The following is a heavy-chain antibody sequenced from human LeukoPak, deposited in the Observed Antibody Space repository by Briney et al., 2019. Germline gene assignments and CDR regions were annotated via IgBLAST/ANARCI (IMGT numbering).Heavy chain of an antibody. J-gene: IGHJ4*02. CDR3: ARDVSGVVVAIAS. Sequence: SETLSLTCTVSGDSISSYYWSWIRQPPGKGLEWIGYIHYSGSTNYNPSLKSRVTISIDTSKNQFSLKLSSVTAADTAVHYCARDVSGVVVAIASWGQGIPVTVSS. V-gene: IGHV4-59*01. CDR1: GDSISSYY. CDR2: IHYSGST. D-gene: IGHD6-19*01.